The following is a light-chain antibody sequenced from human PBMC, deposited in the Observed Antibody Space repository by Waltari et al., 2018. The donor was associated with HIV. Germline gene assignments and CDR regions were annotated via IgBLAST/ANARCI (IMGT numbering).Light chain of an antibody. V-gene: IGLV2-14*01. J-gene: IGLJ2*01. CDR3: SAYTMSGSLV. CDR2: GVS. CDR1: GSDIGLYDL. Sequence: QSALTQPASLSGSPGQSITITCSGTGSDIGLYDLVSWYRQEPGKAPRLLIYGVSNRPSEISRRFSGAKARTTASLTISALQADDEGDYYGSAYTMSGSLVFGGGTKLTVL.